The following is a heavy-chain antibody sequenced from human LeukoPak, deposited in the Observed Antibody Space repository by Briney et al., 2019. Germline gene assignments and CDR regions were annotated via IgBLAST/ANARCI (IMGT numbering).Heavy chain of an antibody. CDR2: IYPSDSET. CDR3: ARQRDSGFDFDS. Sequence: GESLKLSCMGSGYSFTNYWIGWVRQVPGSGLEWMGAIYPSDSETRYSPSFQGQVTISADKSIDTAYLQWISLKASDTAMYYCARQRDSGFDFDSWGPGTLVTVSS. J-gene: IGHJ4*02. D-gene: IGHD5-12*01. CDR1: GYSFTNYW. V-gene: IGHV5-51*01.